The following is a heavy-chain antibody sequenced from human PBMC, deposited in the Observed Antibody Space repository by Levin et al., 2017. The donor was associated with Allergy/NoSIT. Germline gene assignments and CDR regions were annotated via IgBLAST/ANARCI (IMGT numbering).Heavy chain of an antibody. V-gene: IGHV3-9*01. J-gene: IGHJ3*02. Sequence: GGSLRLSCAASGFVFDDYAMHWVRQAPGKGLEWVAGISWNSNKRTYADSAKGRFTISRDNGKNSLYLQMDNLRVEDTALYYCAKDRDGYNFDAVDIWGQGTLVTVS. CDR2: ISWNSNKR. D-gene: IGHD5-24*01. CDR1: GFVFDDYA. CDR3: AKDRDGYNFDAVDI.